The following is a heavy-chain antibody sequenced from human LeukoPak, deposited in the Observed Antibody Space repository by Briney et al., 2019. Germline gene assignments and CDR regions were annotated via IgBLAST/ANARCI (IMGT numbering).Heavy chain of an antibody. Sequence: SETLSLTCTVSGGSISSSSYYWGWIRLPPGKGLEWIGIIYYSGSTYYNPSLKSRLTISVDMSKNQFSLRLSSVTAADTAVYYCARQPGGSINYMDVWGKGTTVTISS. D-gene: IGHD1-1*01. CDR1: GGSISSSSYY. CDR2: IYYSGST. CDR3: ARQPGGSINYMDV. V-gene: IGHV4-39*01. J-gene: IGHJ6*03.